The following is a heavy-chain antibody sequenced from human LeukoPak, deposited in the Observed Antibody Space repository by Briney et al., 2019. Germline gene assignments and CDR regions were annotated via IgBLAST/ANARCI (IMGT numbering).Heavy chain of an antibody. D-gene: IGHD1-26*01. CDR1: GGSISSYY. CDR3: ASSSGSYSFWGIDY. Sequence: PSETLSLTCTVSGGSISSYYWSWIRQPPGKGLEWIGYIHYSGSTNYNPSLKSRVTISVDTSKNQFSLKLSSVTAADTAVYYCASSSGSYSFWGIDYWGQGTLVTVSS. CDR2: IHYSGST. J-gene: IGHJ4*02. V-gene: IGHV4-59*01.